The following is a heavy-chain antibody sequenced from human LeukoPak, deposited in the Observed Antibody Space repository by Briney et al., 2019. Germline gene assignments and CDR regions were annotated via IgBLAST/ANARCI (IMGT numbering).Heavy chain of an antibody. J-gene: IGHJ4*02. CDR2: IDHSGST. Sequence: SETLSLTCSVSGDSISYFYWSWIRQPPGKGLEWIGYIDHSGSTNYNPSLKSRVSISSDTSKNQFSLELSSVTAADTAVYYCARLKATVSIHAYFDSWGQGTLVTVSS. D-gene: IGHD4-17*01. V-gene: IGHV4-59*01. CDR3: ARLKATVSIHAYFDS. CDR1: GDSISYFY.